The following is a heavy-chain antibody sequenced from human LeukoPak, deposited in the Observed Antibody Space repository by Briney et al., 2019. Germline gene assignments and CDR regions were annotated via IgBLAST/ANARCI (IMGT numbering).Heavy chain of an antibody. D-gene: IGHD3-10*01. CDR3: ARGQLGSGMDDP. CDR1: GVSIRSFH. V-gene: IGHV4-59*01. CDR2: IYYSGST. Sequence: SETLSLTCTVSGVSIRSFHWSWIRQPPGKGLEWIGYIYYSGSTKYNPSLKSRVTISVDTSKNQFSLNLSSVTAADTAVYYCARGQLGSGMDDPWGQGTLVTVSS. J-gene: IGHJ5*02.